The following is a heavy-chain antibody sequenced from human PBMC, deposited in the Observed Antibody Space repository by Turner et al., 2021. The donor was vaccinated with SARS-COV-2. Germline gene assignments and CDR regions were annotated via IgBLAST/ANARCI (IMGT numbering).Heavy chain of an antibody. Sequence: QLQLQESGPGLVKPSETLSLTCTVSGGSISNSNYYWGWIRQPPGKGPEWIGSIDYSGSTYYNTSLKSRVTISVDTSKNQFSLKLSSVTTADTALYYCSRHASIVRGSPFDPWGQGTLVTVSS. V-gene: IGHV4-39*01. CDR2: IDYSGST. CDR3: SRHASIVRGSPFDP. J-gene: IGHJ5*02. D-gene: IGHD3-10*02. CDR1: GGSISNSNYY.